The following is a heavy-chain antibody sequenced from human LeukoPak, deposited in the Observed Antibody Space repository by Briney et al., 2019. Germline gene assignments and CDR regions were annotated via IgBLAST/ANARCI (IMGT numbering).Heavy chain of an antibody. J-gene: IGHJ4*02. CDR2: IYYSGAT. Sequence: PSETLSLTCTVSGGSISSYYWSWIRQPAGKGLEWIGYIYYSGATNYNPSLKSRVTISLDTSQNQFSLKLRSVTAADTALYYCARDVGLGCSSTNCMGYWGQGTLVTVSS. CDR1: GGSISSYY. V-gene: IGHV4-59*01. D-gene: IGHD2-2*01. CDR3: ARDVGLGCSSTNCMGY.